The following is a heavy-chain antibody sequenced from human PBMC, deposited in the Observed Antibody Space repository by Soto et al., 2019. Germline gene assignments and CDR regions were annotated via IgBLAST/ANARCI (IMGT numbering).Heavy chain of an antibody. CDR1: GFPFSSYA. J-gene: IGHJ3*01. Sequence: PGGSLRLSCAASGFPFSSYALSWVRQAPGEGLEWVSGISVSGGSTYYADSLKGRFTIPRDNSKNTLYLQMNSLRAEDTAKYYCARSGSGRTDAFDVWGQGTMVTVSS. V-gene: IGHV3-23*01. CDR3: ARSGSGRTDAFDV. D-gene: IGHD2-15*01. CDR2: ISVSGGST.